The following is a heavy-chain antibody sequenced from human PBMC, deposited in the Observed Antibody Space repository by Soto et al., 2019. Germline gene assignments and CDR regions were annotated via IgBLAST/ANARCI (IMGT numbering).Heavy chain of an antibody. CDR2: ISGSGDYT. V-gene: IGHV3-23*01. CDR3: AKHGGFDI. J-gene: IGHJ3*02. CDR1: GFTFSTSG. D-gene: IGHD4-17*01. Sequence: EVQLLESGGGLVQPGGSLRLSCAASGFTFSTSGMSWVRQAQGKGLEWVSSISGSGDYTNYADSFKGRFTNSRDNSKNTLYLQINSLTADDTAVYYCAKHGGFDIWGQGTMVAVSS.